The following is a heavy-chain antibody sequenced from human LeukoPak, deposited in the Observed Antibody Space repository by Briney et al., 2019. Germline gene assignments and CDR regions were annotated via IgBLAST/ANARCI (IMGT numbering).Heavy chain of an antibody. CDR3: ARDWELGH. Sequence: ASETLSLTCTVSGGSIGNFFWSWIQQSPGEGLEWIGFIYENGRTSYNPSLKSRVTISVDMSKNQFSLRLTSMTAADTAVYYCARDWELGHWGRGILVTVTS. J-gene: IGHJ4*02. CDR2: IYENGRT. V-gene: IGHV4-59*01. CDR1: GGSIGNFF. D-gene: IGHD1-26*01.